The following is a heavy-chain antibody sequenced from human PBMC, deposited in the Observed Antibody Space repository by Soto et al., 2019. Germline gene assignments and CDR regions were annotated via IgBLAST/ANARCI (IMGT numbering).Heavy chain of an antibody. CDR2: ISAYNGNT. J-gene: IGHJ4*02. D-gene: IGHD3-3*01. CDR1: GYTFTSYG. V-gene: IGHV1-18*01. Sequence: GASVKVSCKASGYTFTSYGISWVRQAPGQGLEWMGWISAYNGNTNYAQKLQGRVTMTTDTSTSTAYMELRSLRSDDTAVYYCARDLSYDLWSGYYDFDYWGQGTLVTVSS. CDR3: ARDLSYDLWSGYYDFDY.